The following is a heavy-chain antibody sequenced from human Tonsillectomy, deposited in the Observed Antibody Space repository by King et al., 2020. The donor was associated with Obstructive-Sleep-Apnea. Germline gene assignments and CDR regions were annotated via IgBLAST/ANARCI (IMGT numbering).Heavy chain of an antibody. CDR1: GLTFSNYS. CDR2: ISSTGTYL. Sequence: VQLVESGGGLVKPGGSLRLSCAASGLTFSNYSMNWIRQAPGKGLEWVSSISSTGTYLYYADSVRGRFTVSRANAKNSLYMQMNSLRAEDTAVYYCASSRKPYSSSDIDCWGQGALVTVSS. J-gene: IGHJ4*02. CDR3: ASSRKPYSSSDIDC. D-gene: IGHD6-6*01. V-gene: IGHV3-21*01.